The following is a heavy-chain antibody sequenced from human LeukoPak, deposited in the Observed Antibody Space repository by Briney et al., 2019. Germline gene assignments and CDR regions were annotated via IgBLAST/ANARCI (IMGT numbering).Heavy chain of an antibody. V-gene: IGHV1-2*02. D-gene: IGHD3-22*01. Sequence: ASLKVPCKASGYTFTGYYMHWVRQAPGQGLEWMGWINPNSGGTNYAQKFQGRVTMTRDTSISTAYMELSRLRSDDTAVYYCARAGADKWLPDYWGQGTLVTVSS. CDR3: ARAGADKWLPDY. CDR1: GYTFTGYY. CDR2: INPNSGGT. J-gene: IGHJ4*02.